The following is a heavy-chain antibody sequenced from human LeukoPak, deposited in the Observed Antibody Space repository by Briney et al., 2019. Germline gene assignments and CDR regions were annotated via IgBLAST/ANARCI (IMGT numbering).Heavy chain of an antibody. V-gene: IGHV3-48*01. J-gene: IGHJ4*02. CDR3: ARGYLYAFDY. Sequence: GWSLRHSCAASGFSFSSYSMNWVRQAPGKGLEWVSYISGSGNAKHYTDSVKGRFTISRDNAKNALYLQMNSLRAEDTAVYFCARGYLYAFDYWGQGTLVTVSS. D-gene: IGHD3-16*02. CDR2: ISGSGNAK. CDR1: GFSFSSYS.